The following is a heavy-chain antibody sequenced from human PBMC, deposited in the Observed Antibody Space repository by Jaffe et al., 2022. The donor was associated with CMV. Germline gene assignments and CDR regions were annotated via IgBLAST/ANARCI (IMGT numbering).Heavy chain of an antibody. Sequence: EVQLVESGGGLVKPGGSLRLSCAASGFTFSNAWMSWVRQAPGKGLEWVGRIKSKTDGGTTDYAAPVKGRFTISRDDSKNTLYLQMNSLKTEDTAVYYCTTGLPDGSGSYWYYYYYGMDVWGQGTTVTVSS. J-gene: IGHJ6*02. CDR3: TTGLPDGSGSYWYYYYYGMDV. CDR1: GFTFSNAW. V-gene: IGHV3-15*01. D-gene: IGHD3-10*01. CDR2: IKSKTDGGTT.